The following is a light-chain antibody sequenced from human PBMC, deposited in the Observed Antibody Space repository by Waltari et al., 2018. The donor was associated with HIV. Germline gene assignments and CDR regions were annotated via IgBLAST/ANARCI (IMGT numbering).Light chain of an antibody. Sequence: DIQMTQSPASLSASVGDRVTITCRASQGITNYLAWYQQKPGKVPKLLIYAAGTLQSGVPSRFSGSGSGTDFTLTISSLQPEDVATYYCQNYNRAPRTFGQGTKVEIK. V-gene: IGKV1-27*01. CDR2: AAG. CDR1: QGITNY. CDR3: QNYNRAPRT. J-gene: IGKJ1*01.